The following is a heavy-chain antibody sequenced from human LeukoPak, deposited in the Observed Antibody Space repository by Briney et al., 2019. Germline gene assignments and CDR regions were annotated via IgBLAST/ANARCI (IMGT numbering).Heavy chain of an antibody. Sequence: SETLSLTCTVSGGSISSYYWSWIRQPPGKGLEWIGYIYYSGSTNYNPSLKSRVTISVDTSKNQFSLKLSSVTAADTAVYYCARGVSYYDSSGYEHWGQGTLVTVSS. V-gene: IGHV4-59*01. CDR1: GGSISSYY. CDR2: IYYSGST. J-gene: IGHJ1*01. CDR3: ARGVSYYDSSGYEH. D-gene: IGHD3-22*01.